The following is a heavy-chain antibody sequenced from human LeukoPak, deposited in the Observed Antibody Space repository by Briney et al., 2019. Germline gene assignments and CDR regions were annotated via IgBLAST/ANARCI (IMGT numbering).Heavy chain of an antibody. CDR3: ARSITMIVVVIIPVDFDY. J-gene: IGHJ4*02. D-gene: IGHD3-22*01. V-gene: IGHV4-59*08. CDR2: IYYSGST. Sequence: PSETLSLTCAVYGGSFSGYYWSWIRQPPGKGLEWIGYIYYSGSTNYNPSLKSRVTISVDTSKNQFSLKLSSVTAADTAVYYCARSITMIVVVIIPVDFDYWGQGTLVTVSS. CDR1: GGSFSGYY.